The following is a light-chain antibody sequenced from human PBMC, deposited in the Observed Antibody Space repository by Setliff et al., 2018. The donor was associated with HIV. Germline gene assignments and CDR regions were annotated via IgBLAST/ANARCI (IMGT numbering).Light chain of an antibody. Sequence: QSALTQPASVSGSPGQSVTISCTGTSSDVGAYYYVSWYQQHPAKAPKLILYDVSNRPSGVSNRFSGSKSGNTASLTISGLQAEDEADYYCSSYTSTSTPYVFGTGTKVPS. J-gene: IGLJ1*01. CDR2: DVS. CDR3: SSYTSTSTPYV. V-gene: IGLV2-14*03. CDR1: SSDVGAYYY.